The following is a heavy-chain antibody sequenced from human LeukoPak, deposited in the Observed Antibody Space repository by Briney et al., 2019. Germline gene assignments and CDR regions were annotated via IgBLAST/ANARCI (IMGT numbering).Heavy chain of an antibody. V-gene: IGHV4-59*11. J-gene: IGHJ4*02. CDR3: AREGYCSSTSCYFDY. Sequence: SETLSLTCTVSGGSISSHYWSWIRQPPGKGLEWIGYIYYSGSTNYNPSLKSRVTMSVDTSKNQFSLKLSSVTAADTAIYYCAREGYCSSTSCYFDYWGQGTLVTVSS. D-gene: IGHD2-2*01. CDR1: GGSISSHY. CDR2: IYYSGST.